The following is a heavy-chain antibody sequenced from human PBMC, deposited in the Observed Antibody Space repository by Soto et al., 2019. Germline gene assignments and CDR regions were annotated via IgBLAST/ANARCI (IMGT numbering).Heavy chain of an antibody. V-gene: IGHV4-34*01. CDR3: ARGGGGDCSFDY. Sequence: SETLSLTCAVYGGSFSGYYWSWIRQPPGKGLEWIGEINHSGSTNYNPSLKSRVTISVDTSKNQFSLKLSSVTAADTAVYYCARGGGGDCSFDYWGQGTLVTVSS. J-gene: IGHJ4*02. CDR2: INHSGST. D-gene: IGHD2-21*02. CDR1: GGSFSGYY.